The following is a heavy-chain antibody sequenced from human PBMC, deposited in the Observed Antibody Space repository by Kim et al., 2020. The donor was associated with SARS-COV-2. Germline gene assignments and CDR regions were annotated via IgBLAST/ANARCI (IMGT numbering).Heavy chain of an antibody. Sequence: SETLSLTCTVSGGSISTYYWNWIRQPPGKGLEWIGYIYNSGGTNYNPSLKSRVTISLDMSKNQFSMKLTSMTAADTAVYYCARSGGLRNYPHLPNYRGQG. J-gene: IGHJ4*02. CDR3: ARSGGLRNYPHLPNY. CDR1: GGSISTYY. CDR2: IYNSGGT. V-gene: IGHV4-59*01. D-gene: IGHD2-15*01.